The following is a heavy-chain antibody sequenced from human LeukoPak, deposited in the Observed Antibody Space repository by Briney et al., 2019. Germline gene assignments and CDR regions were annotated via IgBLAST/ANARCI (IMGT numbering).Heavy chain of an antibody. D-gene: IGHD5-12*01. CDR1: GFTFDDYA. V-gene: IGHV3-9*01. CDR3: AKEGTDSGYDLYYFDY. J-gene: IGHJ4*02. Sequence: GGSLRLSCAASGFTFDDYAMHWVRQAPGKGLEWVSGISWNSGSIGYADSVKGRFTISRDNAKNSLYLQMNSLRAEDTALYYCAKEGTDSGYDLYYFDYWGQGTLVTVSS. CDR2: ISWNSGSI.